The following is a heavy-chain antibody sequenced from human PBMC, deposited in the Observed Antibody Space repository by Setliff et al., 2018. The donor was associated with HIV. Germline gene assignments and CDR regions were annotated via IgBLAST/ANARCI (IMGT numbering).Heavy chain of an antibody. V-gene: IGHV1-69*08. D-gene: IGHD2-2*01. Sequence: SVKVSCKTSGGTFSAYTIAWVRQAPGQGLEWMGRIIPIFGTPNYAQKFQGRVTITADKSTSTVYLDLRSLTSEDTAMYYCARSVWAVVVPTDPTVDAFAIWGQGTMVTVSS. CDR1: GGTFSAYT. CDR3: ARSVWAVVVPTDPTVDAFAI. CDR2: IIPIFGTP. J-gene: IGHJ3*02.